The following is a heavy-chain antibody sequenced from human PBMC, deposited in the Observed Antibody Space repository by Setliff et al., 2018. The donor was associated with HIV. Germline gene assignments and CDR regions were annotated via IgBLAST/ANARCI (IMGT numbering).Heavy chain of an antibody. V-gene: IGHV4-59*11. D-gene: IGHD2-8*01. Sequence: PSETLSLTCAVSGGSISSHYWSWLRQPPGKGLEWIGSVYYSGSTNYNPSLKSRITISLDTSKSQFSLKLGSVTAADTAVYFCSTVVTLACCHDGLCPAFDSWGQGALVTVSS. CDR2: VYYSGST. CDR1: GGSISSHY. J-gene: IGHJ4*02. CDR3: STVVTLACCHDGLCPAFDS.